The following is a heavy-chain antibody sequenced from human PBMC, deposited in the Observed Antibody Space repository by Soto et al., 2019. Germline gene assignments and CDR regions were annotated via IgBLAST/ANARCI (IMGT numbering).Heavy chain of an antibody. D-gene: IGHD4-17*01. CDR3: ARDLRGHYGP. V-gene: IGHV3-21*06. Sequence: PGGSLRLSCDGASFNFRNFNMIWVRQAPGKGLEWVSSVSGSSSYIYYADSVKGRFTVSRDNANNLVFLQMNGLRPEDTAMYYCARDLRGHYGPWGQGTMVTVSS. CDR2: VSGSSSYI. J-gene: IGHJ3*01. CDR1: SFNFRNFN.